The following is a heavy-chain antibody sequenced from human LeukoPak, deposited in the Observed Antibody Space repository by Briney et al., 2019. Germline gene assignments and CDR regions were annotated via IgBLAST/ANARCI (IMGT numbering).Heavy chain of an antibody. CDR2: IYYGGST. J-gene: IGHJ4*02. CDR3: ARQADDSSSSLVYFDY. V-gene: IGHV4-39*01. Sequence: SETLSLTCTVSGGSISSNTYYWDWIRQPPGKGLECIGSIYYGGSTYYNPSLKSRVIISVDTSKNQFSLKLSSVTAADTAVYYCARQADDSSSSLVYFDYWGQGTLVTVSS. D-gene: IGHD6-6*01. CDR1: GGSISSNTYY.